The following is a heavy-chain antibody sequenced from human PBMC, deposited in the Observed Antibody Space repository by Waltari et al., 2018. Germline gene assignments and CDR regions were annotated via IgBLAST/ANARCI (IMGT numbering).Heavy chain of an antibody. J-gene: IGHJ4*02. CDR1: GFTFSSYA. D-gene: IGHD1-26*01. V-gene: IGHV3-23*03. CDR2: IYSGGST. Sequence: EVQLLESGGGLVQPGGSLRLSCAASGFTFSSYAMSWVRQAPGKGLEWVSVIYSGGSTYYADSVKGRFTISRDNSKNTLYLQMNSLRAEDTAVYYCAKAAGTQNDYWGQGTLVTVSS. CDR3: AKAAGTQNDY.